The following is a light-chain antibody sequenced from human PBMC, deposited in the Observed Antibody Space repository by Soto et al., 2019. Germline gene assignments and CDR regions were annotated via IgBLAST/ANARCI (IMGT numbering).Light chain of an antibody. J-gene: IGLJ2*01. CDR1: RSNIGAGYD. CDR3: QSYDSSLSGYVV. V-gene: IGLV1-40*01. Sequence: QSVLTQPPSVSGARGHRVTISCTGSRSNIGAGYDVHWYQQLPGTAPKLLIYGNSNRPSGVPDRFSGSKSGTSASLAITGLQAEDEADYYCQSYDSSLSGYVVFGGGTKLTVL. CDR2: GNS.